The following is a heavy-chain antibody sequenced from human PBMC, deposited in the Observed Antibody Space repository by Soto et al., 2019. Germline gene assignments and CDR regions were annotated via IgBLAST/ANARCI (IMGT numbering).Heavy chain of an antibody. J-gene: IGHJ4*02. CDR2: ISSSGTTI. CDR1: EFTFSSYE. D-gene: IGHD5-12*01. CDR3: TTAHPRGPDY. V-gene: IGHV3-48*03. Sequence: EVQLVESGGGLVQPGGSLRLSCVASEFTFSSYEMNWVRQAPGKGLEWVSYISSSGTTIYYTDSVKGRFTISRDNAKKSLYLQMNSLRAEDTAVYYCTTAHPRGPDYWGQGTLVTVSS.